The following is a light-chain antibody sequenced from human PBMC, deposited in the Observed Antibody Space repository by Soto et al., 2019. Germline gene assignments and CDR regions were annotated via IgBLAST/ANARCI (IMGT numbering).Light chain of an antibody. Sequence: DIQMTQSPSSLAASVGNRVTITCQSSQDIATYLNWYQQKTGKAPNLLIYDASNLETGVPSRFSGGGSGTHFTFTISNLQPEDIAKYDCQQYVNLPPTWTGGQGTKVEIE. CDR2: DAS. V-gene: IGKV1-33*01. J-gene: IGKJ1*01. CDR3: QQYVNLPPTWT. CDR1: QDIATY.